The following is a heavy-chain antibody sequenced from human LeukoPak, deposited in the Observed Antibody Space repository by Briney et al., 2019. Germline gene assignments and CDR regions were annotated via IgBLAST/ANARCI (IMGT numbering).Heavy chain of an antibody. D-gene: IGHD2-2*01. J-gene: IGHJ3*01. CDR2: ISSSGNTI. Sequence: NTGGSLRLSCAASGFTFSDYYMSWIRQAPGQGLEWVSYISSSGNTIYYADSVKGRFTISRDNAKNSVYLQMNSLGAEDTAVYYCARKGAPAVIPWGFDFWGQGTIVTVSS. V-gene: IGHV3-11*01. CDR3: ARKGAPAVIPWGFDF. CDR1: GFTFSDYY.